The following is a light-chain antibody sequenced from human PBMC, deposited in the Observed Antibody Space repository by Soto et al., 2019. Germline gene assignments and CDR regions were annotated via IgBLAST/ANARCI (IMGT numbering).Light chain of an antibody. V-gene: IGLV2-11*01. CDR2: DVS. CDR1: SSDVGGYNY. CDR3: CSYAGSYRYV. Sequence: QSALTQPRSVSGSPGQSVTISCTGTSSDVGGYNYVSWYQQHSAKAPKFMIYDVSKRPSGVPDRFSGSKSGNTASLTISGLQAEDEADYYCCSYAGSYRYVFGTGTKLTVL. J-gene: IGLJ1*01.